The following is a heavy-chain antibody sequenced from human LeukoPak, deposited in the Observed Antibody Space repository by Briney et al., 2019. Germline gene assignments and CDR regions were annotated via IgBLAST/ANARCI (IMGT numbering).Heavy chain of an antibody. V-gene: IGHV3-48*01. CDR3: AKVDDSMHIDY. CDR2: ISSSSSTI. CDR1: GFTFSSYS. D-gene: IGHD3-22*01. Sequence: GGSLRLSCAASGFTFSSYSMNWVRQAPGKGLEWVSYISSSSSTIYYADSVKGRFTISRDNSKNTLYLQMNSLRAEDTAVYYCAKVDDSMHIDYWGQGTLVTVSS. J-gene: IGHJ4*02.